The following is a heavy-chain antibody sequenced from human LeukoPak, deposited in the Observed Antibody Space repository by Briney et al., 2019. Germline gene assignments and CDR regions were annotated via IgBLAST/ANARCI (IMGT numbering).Heavy chain of an antibody. Sequence: GGSLRLSCAASGFTFSSYAMHWVRQAPGKGLEWVAVISYDGSNKYYADSVKGRFTISRDNSKNTLYLQMNRLRAEDTAVYYCAPKVVGSTPFDYWGQGTLVTVSS. CDR3: APKVVGSTPFDY. J-gene: IGHJ4*02. V-gene: IGHV3-30*04. CDR1: GFTFSSYA. CDR2: ISYDGSNK. D-gene: IGHD2-15*01.